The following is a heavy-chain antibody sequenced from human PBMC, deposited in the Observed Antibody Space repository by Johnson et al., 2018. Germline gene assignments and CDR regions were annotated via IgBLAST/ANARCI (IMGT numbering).Heavy chain of an antibody. CDR3: AKVVTSFGVVRRAYYYCRDV. CDR2: ISWNSGSI. V-gene: IGHV3-9*01. CDR1: GFRFDDYA. Sequence: VQLVQSGGGLVKPGGSLRLSCAASGFRFDDYAMHWVRQAPGKGLEWVSGISWNSGSIGYADSVKGRFTISRDNAKNSLYLKMNSLGAEDTALYYCAKVVTSFGVVRRAYYYCRDVWGQGTTVTVYS. D-gene: IGHD3-3*01. J-gene: IGHJ6*02.